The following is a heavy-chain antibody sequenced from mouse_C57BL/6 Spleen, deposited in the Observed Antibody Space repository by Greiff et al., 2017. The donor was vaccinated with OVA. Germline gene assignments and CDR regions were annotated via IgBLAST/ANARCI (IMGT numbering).Heavy chain of an antibody. Sequence: VQLKQSGPVLVKPGASVKMSCKASGYTFTDYYMNWVKQSHGKSLEWIGVINPYNGGTSYNQKFKGKATLTVDKSSSTAYMELNSLTSEDSAVYDCARRGGAIYYDYDGYAMDFWGQGTSVTVSS. CDR2: INPYNGGT. D-gene: IGHD2-4*01. J-gene: IGHJ4*01. CDR3: ARRGGAIYYDYDGYAMDF. CDR1: GYTFTDYY. V-gene: IGHV1-19*01.